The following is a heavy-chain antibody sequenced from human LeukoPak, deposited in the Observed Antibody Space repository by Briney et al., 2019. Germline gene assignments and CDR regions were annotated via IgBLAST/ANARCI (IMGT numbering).Heavy chain of an antibody. Sequence: SETLSLTCAVYGGSFSGYYWSWIRQPPGKGLEWIGEINHTGSTNYNPSLKSRVTVSVDTSKNQFSPKLSSVTAADTAVYYCARVVFDYGVDYWGQGTLVTVSS. J-gene: IGHJ4*02. CDR1: GGSFSGYY. CDR2: INHTGST. V-gene: IGHV4-34*01. D-gene: IGHD4-17*01. CDR3: ARVVFDYGVDY.